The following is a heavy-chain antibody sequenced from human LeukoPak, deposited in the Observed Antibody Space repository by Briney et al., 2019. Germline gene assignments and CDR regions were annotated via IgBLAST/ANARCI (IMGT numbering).Heavy chain of an antibody. CDR3: VSVAI. J-gene: IGHJ4*02. CDR1: GYTFTSYD. CDR2: MNPNSGNT. V-gene: IGHV1-8*01. D-gene: IGHD5/OR15-5a*01. Sequence: GASVKVSCKTSGYTFTSYDINWVRQATGQGLEWMGWMNPNSGNTGYAQRFQGRLTLTRNTSITTAYMELSGLRSEDTAVYFCVSVAIWGPGTLVTVSS.